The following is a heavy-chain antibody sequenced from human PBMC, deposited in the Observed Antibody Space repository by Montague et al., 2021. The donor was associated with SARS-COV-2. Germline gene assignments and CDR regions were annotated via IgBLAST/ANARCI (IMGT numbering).Heavy chain of an antibody. D-gene: IGHD2-15*01. J-gene: IGHJ6*02. CDR1: GGSFSGYY. V-gene: IGHV4-34*01. Sequence: SETLSLTCAVYGGSFSGYYWSWIRQPPGKGLEWIGEINHSGSTNYNPSLKSRVTISVDTSKNQFSLKLSSVTAAATAVYYCARASGCSGGSCYSEWDPYYYYGMDVWGQGTTVTVSS. CDR2: INHSGST. CDR3: ARASGCSGGSCYSEWDPYYYYGMDV.